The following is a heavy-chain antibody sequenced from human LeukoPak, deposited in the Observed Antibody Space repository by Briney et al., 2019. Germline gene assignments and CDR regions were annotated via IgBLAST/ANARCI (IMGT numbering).Heavy chain of an antibody. CDR1: GDSISSSSYY. Sequence: SETLSLTCTVSGDSISSSSYYWDWIRQPPGKGLEWIGNVYYSTNTYYNPSLKSRVTISVDTSKNQFSLKLSSVAAADTAIYYCARHSRSAYSGYENAFDIWGQGTVVTVSS. V-gene: IGHV4-39*01. CDR3: ARHSRSAYSGYENAFDI. CDR2: VYYSTNT. J-gene: IGHJ3*02. D-gene: IGHD5-12*01.